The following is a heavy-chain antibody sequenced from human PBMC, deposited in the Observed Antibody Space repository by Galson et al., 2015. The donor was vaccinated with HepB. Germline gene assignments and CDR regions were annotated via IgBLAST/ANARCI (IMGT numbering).Heavy chain of an antibody. Sequence: SVKVSCKASGGTFSSYAISWVRQAPGQGLEWMGGIIPIFGTANYAQKFQGRVTITADESTSTAYMELSSLRSEDTAVYYCARRVRGASYDAFDIWGQGTMVTVSS. J-gene: IGHJ3*02. V-gene: IGHV1-69*13. D-gene: IGHD3-10*01. CDR3: ARRVRGASYDAFDI. CDR1: GGTFSSYA. CDR2: IIPIFGTA.